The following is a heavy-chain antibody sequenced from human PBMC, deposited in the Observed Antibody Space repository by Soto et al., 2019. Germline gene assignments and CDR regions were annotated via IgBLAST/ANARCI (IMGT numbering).Heavy chain of an antibody. J-gene: IGHJ6*02. V-gene: IGHV3-23*01. CDR1: GFTFSSYA. D-gene: IGHD2-2*03. CDR2: ISCSGGST. Sequence: HPGGSLRLSCAASGFTFSSYAMSWVRQAPGKGLEWVSVISCSGGSTYYTDFVKGRFTISRDNSENTLYLQMNSLTAEDTAIYFCAKLGYCSSVSSYHYGTDVWGQGTTVTVSS. CDR3: AKLGYCSSVSSYHYGTDV.